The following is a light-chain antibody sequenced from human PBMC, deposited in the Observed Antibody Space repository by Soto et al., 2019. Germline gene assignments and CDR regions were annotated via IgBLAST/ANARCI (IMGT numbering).Light chain of an antibody. CDR1: QDIRDY. V-gene: IGKV1-39*01. J-gene: IGKJ5*01. CDR3: QQANSFPIT. Sequence: DIQMTQSPSSLSASVGDRVTITCRARQDIRDYLNWYQQKPGKAPTLLIYAVSNLHSGVPSRFSGSGSGTDFTLTISCLQSEDFATYYCQQANSFPITFGQGTRLEI. CDR2: AVS.